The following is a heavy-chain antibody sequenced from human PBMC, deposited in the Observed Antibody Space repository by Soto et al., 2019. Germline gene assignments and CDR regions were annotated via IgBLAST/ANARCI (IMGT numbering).Heavy chain of an antibody. D-gene: IGHD6-13*01. J-gene: IGHJ6*02. Sequence: ASVKVSCKASGYTFTSYGISWVRQAPGQGLEWMGWISAYNGNTNYAQKLQGRVTMTTDTSTRPAYMELRSLRSDDTAVYYCALGSSSSLYYYYGMDVWGQGTTVTVYS. CDR1: GYTFTSYG. CDR2: ISAYNGNT. V-gene: IGHV1-18*04. CDR3: ALGSSSSLYYYYGMDV.